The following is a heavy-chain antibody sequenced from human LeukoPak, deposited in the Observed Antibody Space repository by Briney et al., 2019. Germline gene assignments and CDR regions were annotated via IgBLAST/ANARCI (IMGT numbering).Heavy chain of an antibody. V-gene: IGHV3-30*02. D-gene: IGHD3-10*01. CDR2: LRYDGSDK. Sequence: PGGSLRLSCAASGFTFSRFGMHWVRQAPGKGLEWVAFLRYDGSDKEYEESVKGRFIISRDNSKNTLYVQMDSLRIEDTGVYFCARDFSYGVKGAFEYWGQGTLVTVSS. CDR3: ARDFSYGVKGAFEY. J-gene: IGHJ4*02. CDR1: GFTFSRFG.